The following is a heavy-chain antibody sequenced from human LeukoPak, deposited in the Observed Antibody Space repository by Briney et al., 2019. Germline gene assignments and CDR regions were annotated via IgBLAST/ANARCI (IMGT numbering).Heavy chain of an antibody. CDR2: IYPDGRA. D-gene: IGHD3-9*01. J-gene: IGHJ6*03. Sequence: GGSLRLSCAASGVTVSTIYMGWVRQAPGKGLDWVSVIYPDGRAYYAESVKGRFTISRDNAKYSLFLQMNSLRVEDTGIYYCARDYFASRAPGMDVWGKGITVTVSS. V-gene: IGHV3-53*01. CDR1: GVTVSTIY. CDR3: ARDYFASRAPGMDV.